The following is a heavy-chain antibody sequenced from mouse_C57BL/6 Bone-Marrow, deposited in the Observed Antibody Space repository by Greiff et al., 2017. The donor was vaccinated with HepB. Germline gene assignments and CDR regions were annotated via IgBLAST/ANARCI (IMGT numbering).Heavy chain of an antibody. V-gene: IGHV5-4*03. CDR2: ISDGGSYT. CDR3: SGVEVYDY. CDR1: GFTFRSYA. Sequence: EVNVVESGGGLVKPGGSLKLSCAASGFTFRSYAMSWVRQTPEKRLEWVATISDGGSYTYYPDNVKGRFTISRDNAKNNLYLQMSHLKSEDTAMYYCSGVEVYDYWGQGDTLTVSS. J-gene: IGHJ2*01.